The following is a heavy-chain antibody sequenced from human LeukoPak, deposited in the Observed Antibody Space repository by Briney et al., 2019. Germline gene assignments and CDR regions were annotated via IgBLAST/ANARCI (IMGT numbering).Heavy chain of an antibody. D-gene: IGHD1-1*01. Sequence: GESLKISCEGSGYSLSSYFIAWVRQMPGQGLAWMGTVYPDDSDTQYNPSFQGQVNISVDKSIRTAYLHWSSLKASDTAMYYCARPGYMDLAGHFKHWGQGTPVIVSS. J-gene: IGHJ1*01. V-gene: IGHV5-51*01. CDR3: ARPGYMDLAGHFKH. CDR2: VYPDDSDT. CDR1: GYSLSSYF.